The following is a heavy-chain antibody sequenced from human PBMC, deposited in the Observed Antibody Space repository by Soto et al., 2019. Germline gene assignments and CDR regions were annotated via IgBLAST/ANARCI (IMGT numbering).Heavy chain of an antibody. J-gene: IGHJ4*02. Sequence: EVQLVESGGGLVQPGGSLRLSCAASGFTFSSYSMNWVRQAPGKGLECVSYISSSSSTIYYADSVKGRFTISRDNAKNSLYLQMNSLRDEDTAVYYCARDNADSYGYVTFDYWGQGTLVTVSS. D-gene: IGHD5-18*01. CDR2: ISSSSSTI. CDR3: ARDNADSYGYVTFDY. V-gene: IGHV3-48*02. CDR1: GFTFSSYS.